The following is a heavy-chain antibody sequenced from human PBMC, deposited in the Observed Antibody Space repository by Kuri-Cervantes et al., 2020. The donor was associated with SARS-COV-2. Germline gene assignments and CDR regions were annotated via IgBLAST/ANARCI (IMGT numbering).Heavy chain of an antibody. Sequence: GGSLRLSCAGSGITFSSYSMNWVRQAPGKGLEWVSSISSSSSYIYYADSVKGRFTISRDNAKNSLYLQMNSLRAEDTAVYYCARAVVVTAMPFGYWGQGTLVTVSS. D-gene: IGHD2-21*02. CDR1: GITFSSYS. V-gene: IGHV3-21*01. CDR2: ISSSSSYI. CDR3: ARAVVVTAMPFGY. J-gene: IGHJ4*02.